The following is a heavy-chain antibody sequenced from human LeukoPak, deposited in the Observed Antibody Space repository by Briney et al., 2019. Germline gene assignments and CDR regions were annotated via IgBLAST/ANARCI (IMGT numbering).Heavy chain of an antibody. J-gene: IGHJ4*02. V-gene: IGHV3-64*01. CDR1: GFTFSSYA. Sequence: GRSLRLSCAASGFTFSSYAMPWVRQPPGKGLEYVSAISSNGGSTYYANSVKGRFTISRDNSKNTLYLQMGSLRAEDMAVYYCARGTTVVDYWGQGTLVTVSS. CDR3: ARGTTVVDY. D-gene: IGHD4-23*01. CDR2: ISSNGGST.